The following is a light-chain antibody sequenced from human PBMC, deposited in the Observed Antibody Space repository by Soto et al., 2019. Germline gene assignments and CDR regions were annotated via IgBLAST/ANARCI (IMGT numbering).Light chain of an antibody. Sequence: AIQMTQSPASLSASVGYTVIITFRARQGVGRDLGWYQQKPRKAPRLLIYHASTLLSGVPSRFSGSGSGTDFTLTIASLQPEDFATYFCLQDYSNPLTFGGGTKVENK. CDR3: LQDYSNPLT. J-gene: IGKJ4*01. V-gene: IGKV1-6*01. CDR2: HAS. CDR1: QGVGRD.